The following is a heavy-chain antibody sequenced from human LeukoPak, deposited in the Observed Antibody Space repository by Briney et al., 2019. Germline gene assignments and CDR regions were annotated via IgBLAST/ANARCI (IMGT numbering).Heavy chain of an antibody. CDR1: GGSISSYY. CDR2: IYYSGST. CDR3: ARDPYSDGYWYFDL. D-gene: IGHD5-18*01. V-gene: IGHV4-59*01. J-gene: IGHJ2*01. Sequence: SETLSLTCTVSGGSISSYYWSWIRRPPGKGLEWIGYIYYSGSTNYNPSLKSRVTISVDTSKNQFSLKLSSVTAADTAVYYCARDPYSDGYWYFDLWGRGTLVTVSS.